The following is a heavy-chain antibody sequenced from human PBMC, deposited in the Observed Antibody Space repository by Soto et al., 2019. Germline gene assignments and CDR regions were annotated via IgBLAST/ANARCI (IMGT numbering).Heavy chain of an antibody. Sequence: QVQLVESGGGVVQPGRSLRLSCAASGFTFSTYGMHWVRQAPGKGLEWVAVTSYDGSNKYYADSVKGRFTISRDNSKNTLYLQMNSLRAEDTALYYCAKDYNCNYVYSYYAMDVWGQGTTVTVSS. D-gene: IGHD1-7*01. CDR1: GFTFSTYG. J-gene: IGHJ6*02. CDR2: TSYDGSNK. V-gene: IGHV3-30*18. CDR3: AKDYNCNYVYSYYAMDV.